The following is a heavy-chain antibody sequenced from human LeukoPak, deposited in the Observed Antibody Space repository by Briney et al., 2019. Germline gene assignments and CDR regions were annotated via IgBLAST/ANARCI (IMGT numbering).Heavy chain of an antibody. Sequence: GSLRLSCAASGFTFSSYGMHWVRQAPGKGLEWVAVIWYDGSNKYYADSVKGRFTISRDNSKNTLYLQMNSLRVEDTALYYCARVSIVGATFSYFDYWGQGTLVTVSS. CDR3: ARVSIVGATFSYFDY. J-gene: IGHJ4*02. CDR1: GFTFSSYG. V-gene: IGHV3-33*01. D-gene: IGHD1-26*01. CDR2: IWYDGSNK.